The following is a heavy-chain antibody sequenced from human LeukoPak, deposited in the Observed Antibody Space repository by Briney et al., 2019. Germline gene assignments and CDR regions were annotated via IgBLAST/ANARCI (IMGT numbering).Heavy chain of an antibody. Sequence: GGSLRVSCAASGFTFSSYSMNWVRQAPGKGLEWVSSISSSSSYIYYADSVKGRFTISRDNAKNSLYLQMNSLRAEDTPVYYCARGGSSSFSFDYWGQGTLVTVSS. V-gene: IGHV3-21*01. CDR2: ISSSSSYI. D-gene: IGHD6-13*01. CDR3: ARGGSSSFSFDY. J-gene: IGHJ4*02. CDR1: GFTFSSYS.